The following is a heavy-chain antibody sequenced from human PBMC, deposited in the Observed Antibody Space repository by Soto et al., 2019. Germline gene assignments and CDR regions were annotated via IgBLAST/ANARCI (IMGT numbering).Heavy chain of an antibody. CDR2: IYYSGST. CDR3: ARDRRYYDSIGYSSFDY. CDR1: GGSISSGGYY. J-gene: IGHJ4*02. V-gene: IGHV4-31*03. Sequence: SETLSLTCTVSGGSISSGGYYWSWIRQHPGKGLEWIGYIYYSGSTYYNPSLKSRVTISVDTSKNQFSLKLSTVTAADTAVYYCARDRRYYDSIGYSSFDYWGQGTLVTVSS. D-gene: IGHD3-22*01.